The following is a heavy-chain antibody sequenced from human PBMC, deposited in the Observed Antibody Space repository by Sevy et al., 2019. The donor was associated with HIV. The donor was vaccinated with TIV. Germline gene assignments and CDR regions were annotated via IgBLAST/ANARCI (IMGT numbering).Heavy chain of an antibody. D-gene: IGHD2-15*01. Sequence: GGSLRLSCAASGFNFINYGMSWVRRAPGKGLEWVSVLSGSGDTTNYADSVKGRFVISRDNSKNTMYLQLNSLRAEDTAVYYCAKDIRDALVVPSPGYGMDVWGHGTSVTVSS. J-gene: IGHJ6*02. CDR2: LSGSGDTT. CDR3: AKDIRDALVVPSPGYGMDV. CDR1: GFNFINYG. V-gene: IGHV3-23*01.